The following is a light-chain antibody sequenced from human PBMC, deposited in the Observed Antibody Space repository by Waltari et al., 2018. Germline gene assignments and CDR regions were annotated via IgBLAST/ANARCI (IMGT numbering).Light chain of an antibody. J-gene: IGKJ1*01. CDR3: QQTYSNFRT. CDR2: AAS. V-gene: IGKV1-39*01. CDR1: QRISRY. Sequence: DLKMTQSPSSLSASLGDSVTIACQASQRISRYLNWYQQKPGQAHKLLIYAASSLESGVPSRFSGSGFGTDFTLTINSLQPEDFAVYYCQQTYSNFRTFGQGTKVDVK.